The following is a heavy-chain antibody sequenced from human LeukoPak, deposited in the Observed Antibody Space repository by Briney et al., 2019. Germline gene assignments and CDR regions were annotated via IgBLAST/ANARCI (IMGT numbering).Heavy chain of an antibody. V-gene: IGHV3-33*01. CDR3: AGGSSANGGDY. CDR1: GFIFSNYG. D-gene: IGHD2-8*01. CDR2: IWYDGSSK. Sequence: GGSLRLSCAASGFIFSNYGMHWVRQAPGKGLEWVAVIWYDGSSKYYADSVKGRFTISRDNSKNMLYLEVNSLRAEDTAVYYCAGGSSANGGDYWGQGTLVTVSS. J-gene: IGHJ4*02.